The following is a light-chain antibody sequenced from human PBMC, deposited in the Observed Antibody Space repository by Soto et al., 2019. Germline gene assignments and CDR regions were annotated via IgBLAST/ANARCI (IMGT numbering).Light chain of an antibody. V-gene: IGLV2-8*01. J-gene: IGLJ2*01. CDR1: SSDIGGYDF. Sequence: QSALTQPPSASGSPGQSVTISCTGSSSDIGGYDFVSWYQQHPDKAPKLIIYEVTMRPSGVPDRFSGSKSGNTASLTVSGLQAEDEADYYCSSYAGSNTLGFGGGTKVTVL. CDR2: EVT. CDR3: SSYAGSNTLG.